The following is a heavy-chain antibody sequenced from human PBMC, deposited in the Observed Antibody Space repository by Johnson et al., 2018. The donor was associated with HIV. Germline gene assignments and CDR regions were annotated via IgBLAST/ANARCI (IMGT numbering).Heavy chain of an antibody. D-gene: IGHD3-22*01. CDR1: GFTFNNYG. V-gene: IGHV3-30*02. CDR2: IRYDGSNK. Sequence: VQLLESGGGVVLPGGSLRLSCAASGFTFNNYGMHWVRQAPGKGLEWVAFIRYDGSNKYYADSVKGRFTISRDNSKNTLYLQMNSLRAEDTAVYYCAKDKGYYDSSGPKGIWGQGTMVTVSS. J-gene: IGHJ3*02. CDR3: AKDKGYYDSSGPKGI.